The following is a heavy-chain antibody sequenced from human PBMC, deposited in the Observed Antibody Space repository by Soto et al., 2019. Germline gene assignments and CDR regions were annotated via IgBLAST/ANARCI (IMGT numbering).Heavy chain of an antibody. CDR1: GASISTRDYF. CDR2: IFYSGST. V-gene: IGHV4-31*03. Sequence: QVQLQESGPGLVQASQTLSLTCTVSGASISTRDYFWGWVRQRPGEGLEWIGYIFYSGSTYYNPSLQSRITISVDTSKNQFSLSLTSVTAADTAIYYWKRGSNMTSTWRGLDVWGQGTTVTVSS. CDR3: KRGSNMTSTWRGLDV. D-gene: IGHD5-12*01. J-gene: IGHJ6*02.